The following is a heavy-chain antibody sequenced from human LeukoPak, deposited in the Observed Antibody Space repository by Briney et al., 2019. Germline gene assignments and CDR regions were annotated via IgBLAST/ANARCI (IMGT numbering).Heavy chain of an antibody. CDR1: GYSFTSYW. CDR2: IYPGDSDT. D-gene: IGHD3-10*01. V-gene: IGHV5-51*01. CDR3: ARLITMVRGVPYWFDP. Sequence: GESLKISCKGSGYSFTSYWIGWVRQMPGKGLEWMGIIYPGDSDTRYSPSFQGQVTVSADKSISTAYLQWSSLKASDTAMYYCARLITMVRGVPYWFDPWGQGTLVTVSS. J-gene: IGHJ5*02.